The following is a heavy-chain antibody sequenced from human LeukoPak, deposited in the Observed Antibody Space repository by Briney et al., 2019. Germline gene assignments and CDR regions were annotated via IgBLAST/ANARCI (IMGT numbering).Heavy chain of an antibody. CDR1: GFTFSDYW. Sequence: QSGGSLRLSCAASGFTFSDYWIHWVCQAPGKGLVWVSRINTDGSITNYADSVKGRFSISRDNAKNTLYLQMSSLRAEDTAVYYCARDRGPRTGFMVREAYDYWGQGTLVTVSS. CDR3: ARDRGPRTGFMVREAYDY. D-gene: IGHD3-10*01. J-gene: IGHJ4*02. V-gene: IGHV3-74*01. CDR2: INTDGSIT.